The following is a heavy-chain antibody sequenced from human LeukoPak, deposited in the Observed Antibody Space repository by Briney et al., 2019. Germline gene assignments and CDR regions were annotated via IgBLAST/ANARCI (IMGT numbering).Heavy chain of an antibody. J-gene: IGHJ3*02. CDR3: ASGSSISSGYYYVVSDAFDI. CDR2: IKQDGSEK. CDR1: GFTFSSYW. D-gene: IGHD3-22*01. Sequence: GGSLRLSCAASGFTFSSYWMSWVGQAPRKGLEWVANIKQDGSEKYYVDSVKGRFTISRDKEKNSLYVEMNSQRAEDTAMYYCASGSSISSGYYYVVSDAFDIWGQGTMVTVSS. V-gene: IGHV3-7*01.